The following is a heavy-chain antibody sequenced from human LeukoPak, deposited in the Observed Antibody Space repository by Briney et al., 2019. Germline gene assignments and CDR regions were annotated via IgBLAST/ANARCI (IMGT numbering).Heavy chain of an antibody. CDR1: GFTFDDYA. CDR2: ISWNSGSI. J-gene: IGHJ4*02. CDR3: AKAHEYQLLSGYFDY. D-gene: IGHD2-2*01. Sequence: GGSLRLSCAASGFTFDDYAMHWVRQAPGKGLEWVSGISWNSGSIAYADSVKGRFTISRDNAKNSLYLQMNSLRAEDTALYYCAKAHEYQLLSGYFDYWGQGTLVTVSS. V-gene: IGHV3-9*01.